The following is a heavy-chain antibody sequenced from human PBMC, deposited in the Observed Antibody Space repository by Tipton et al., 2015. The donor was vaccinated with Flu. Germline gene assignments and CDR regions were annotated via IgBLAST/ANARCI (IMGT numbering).Heavy chain of an antibody. D-gene: IGHD5-24*01. V-gene: IGHV4-39*07. CDR2: MYYSGST. CDR1: GGSISSSSFY. J-gene: IGHJ6*02. Sequence: TLSLTCTISGGSISSSSFYWGWIRQSPGKGLEWIGSMYYSGSTYYNPSLKSRVTISVDTSKNQFSLKLHSVTAADTAVYYCARVDGTRGMDVWGQGTTVTVS. CDR3: ARVDGTRGMDV.